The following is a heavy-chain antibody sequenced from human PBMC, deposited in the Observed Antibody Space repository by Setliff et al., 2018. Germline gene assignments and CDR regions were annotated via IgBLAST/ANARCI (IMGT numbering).Heavy chain of an antibody. CDR3: ARHKSNGSGSYPSLYMDV. Sequence: SETLSLTCRVSGGSISSGNYYWGLIRQPPGKGLERVATIYYSGSTHSNPSLKSRLIISVDAPDNQFSVKLSSVTAADTAVYYCARHKSNGSGSYPSLYMDVWGKGIMVTVSS. D-gene: IGHD3-10*01. J-gene: IGHJ6*03. CDR2: IYYSGST. V-gene: IGHV4-39*01. CDR1: GGSISSGNYY.